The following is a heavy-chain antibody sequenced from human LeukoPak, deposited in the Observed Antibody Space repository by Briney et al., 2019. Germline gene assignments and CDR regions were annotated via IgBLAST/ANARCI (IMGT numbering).Heavy chain of an antibody. CDR1: GGSISSNIYY. D-gene: IGHD3-16*01. V-gene: IGHV4-39*01. J-gene: IGHJ5*02. CDR3: ARHERPYYDYVWGSLWFDP. Sequence: SETLSLTCTVSGGSISSNIYYWGWIRQPPGKGLEWIGSIHYSGNTYYNPSLKSRVTISVDTSKNQFSLKLSSLTAADTAVYYCARHERPYYDYVWGSLWFDPWGQGTLVTVSS. CDR2: IHYSGNT.